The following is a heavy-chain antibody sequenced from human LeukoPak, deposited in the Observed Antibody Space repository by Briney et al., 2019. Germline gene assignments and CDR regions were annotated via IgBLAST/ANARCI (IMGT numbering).Heavy chain of an antibody. Sequence: SVKVSCKASGGTFSSYAISWVRQAPGQGLEWMGGIIPIFGTANYAQKFQGRVTITADESTSTAYMELSSLRSEDTAVYYCARGRSSGRQPGMYYFDYWGQGTLVTVSS. CDR2: IIPIFGTA. CDR1: GGTFSSYA. CDR3: ARGRSSGRQPGMYYFDY. V-gene: IGHV1-69*13. J-gene: IGHJ4*02. D-gene: IGHD6-19*01.